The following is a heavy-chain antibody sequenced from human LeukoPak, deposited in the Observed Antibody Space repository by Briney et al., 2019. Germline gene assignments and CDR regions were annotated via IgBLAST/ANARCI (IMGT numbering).Heavy chain of an antibody. CDR2: IRYDGSNK. D-gene: IGHD4-23*01. V-gene: IGHV3-30*02. CDR1: GFTFSSYG. J-gene: IGHJ4*02. Sequence: GGSLRLSCAASGFTFSSYGMHWVRQAPGKGLEWVAFIRYDGSNKYYADSVKGRFTISRDNSKNTLYLQMNSLRAEDTAVYYCAKDVETTVVTDYFDHWGQGTLVTVSS. CDR3: AKDVETTVVTDYFDH.